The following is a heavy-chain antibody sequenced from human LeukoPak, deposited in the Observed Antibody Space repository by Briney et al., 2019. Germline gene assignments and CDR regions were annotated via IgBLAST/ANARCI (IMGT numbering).Heavy chain of an antibody. CDR2: ISAYNGNT. CDR3: ARDYPDRYGDYAVFDY. V-gene: IGHV1-18*01. Sequence: ASVKVSRKASGYTFTSYGISWVRQAPGQGLEWMGWISAYNGNTNYAQKLQGRVTMTTDTSTSTAYMELRSLRSDDTAVYYCARDYPDRYGDYAVFDYWGQGTLVTVSS. D-gene: IGHD4-17*01. J-gene: IGHJ4*02. CDR1: GYTFTSYG.